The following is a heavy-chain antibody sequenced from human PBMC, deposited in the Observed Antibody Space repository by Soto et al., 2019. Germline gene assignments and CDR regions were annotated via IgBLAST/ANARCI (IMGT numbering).Heavy chain of an antibody. CDR2: ISGSGGST. D-gene: IGHD3-10*01. Sequence: PGGSLRLSCAASGFTFSSYAMNWVRQAPGKGLEWVSAISGSGGSTYYADTVKGRFTISRDNSKNTLYLQMNSLRAEDTAVYYCAKVLFFQAVRGVTYYFDYWGQGTLVTVSS. J-gene: IGHJ4*02. CDR1: GFTFSSYA. CDR3: AKVLFFQAVRGVTYYFDY. V-gene: IGHV3-23*01.